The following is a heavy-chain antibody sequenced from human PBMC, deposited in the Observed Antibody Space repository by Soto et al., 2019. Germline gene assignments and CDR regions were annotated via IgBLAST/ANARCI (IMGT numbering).Heavy chain of an antibody. J-gene: IGHJ6*03. CDR2: ISSNGGST. V-gene: IGHV3-64*01. CDR1: GFTFSSYA. CDR3: ARAPYNWNDNVGYYYYYMDV. Sequence: GGSLRLSCAASGFTFSSYAMHWVRQAPGKGLEYVSAISSNGGSTYYANSVKGRFTISRDNSKNTLYLQMGSLRAEDMAVYYCARAPYNWNDNVGYYYYYMDVWGKGTTVTVSS. D-gene: IGHD1-20*01.